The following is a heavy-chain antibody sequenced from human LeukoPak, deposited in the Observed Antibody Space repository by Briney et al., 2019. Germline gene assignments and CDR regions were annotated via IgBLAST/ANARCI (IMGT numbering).Heavy chain of an antibody. J-gene: IGHJ4*02. CDR2: ISGSDGTT. Sequence: GGSLRLSCAASGLTFSSYAMSWVRQAPGKGLEWVSAISGSDGTTYYADSVRGRFTISRDNSKNTLYLQMNSLRAEDTAVYYCAKPDCSYSDCYRPAYWGQGTLVTVSS. CDR3: AKPDCSYSDCYRPAY. V-gene: IGHV3-23*01. D-gene: IGHD2-2*02. CDR1: GLTFSSYA.